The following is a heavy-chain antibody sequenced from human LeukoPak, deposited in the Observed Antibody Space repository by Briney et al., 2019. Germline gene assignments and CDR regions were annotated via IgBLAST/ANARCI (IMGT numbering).Heavy chain of an antibody. J-gene: IGHJ4*02. CDR3: ARAYAGSYSGGDY. CDR1: GFTFSSYG. CDR2: IWYDGGNK. D-gene: IGHD1-26*01. Sequence: PGGSLRLSCAASGFTFSSYGMHWVRQAPGKGLEWVAVIWYDGGNKYYADSVKGRFTISRDNSKKTLYLQMNSLRAEDTAVYYCARAYAGSYSGGDYWGQGTLVTVSS. V-gene: IGHV3-33*01.